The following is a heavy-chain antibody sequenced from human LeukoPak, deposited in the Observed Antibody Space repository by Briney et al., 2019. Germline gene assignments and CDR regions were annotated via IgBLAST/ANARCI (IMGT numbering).Heavy chain of an antibody. V-gene: IGHV3-48*03. Sequence: GGSLRLSCAASGFTFSNYEMNWVRQAPGKGLEWISHISNFGDVIHYADSVEGRFTISRDNAKNSLYLQMNSLRAEDTAVYYCARVSDGDYRTWAIAGWHYYYYMDVWGKGTTVTVSS. CDR3: ARVSDGDYRTWAIAGWHYYYYMDV. D-gene: IGHD4-17*01. CDR1: GFTFSNYE. J-gene: IGHJ6*03. CDR2: ISNFGDVI.